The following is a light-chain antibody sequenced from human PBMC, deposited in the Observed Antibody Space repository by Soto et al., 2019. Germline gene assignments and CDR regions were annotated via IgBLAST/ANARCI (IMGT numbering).Light chain of an antibody. CDR2: HTY. V-gene: IGKV3D-15*02. Sequence: ELVMTQFPATPSDPPGEIETLSWSASQSVSRKLAWYQQKPGQAHRLLIFHTYLRPTGIQDRFSGSGSGTDFTLTIRSIEPEDFAVYYCIKYGSSHHNVGKGKRLALK. CDR3: IKYGSSHHN. CDR1: QSVSRK. J-gene: IGKJ5*01.